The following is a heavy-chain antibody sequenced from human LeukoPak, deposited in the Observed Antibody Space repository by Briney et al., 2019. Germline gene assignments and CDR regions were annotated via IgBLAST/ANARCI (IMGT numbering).Heavy chain of an antibody. Sequence: SETLSLTCTVSGGSISSSTYYWGWVRQPPGKGLEWIGSMYYRGTTYYNPSLKSRVTISVDTSKNQFSLKLTSVTAADTAVYYCARAAYSGSYHSDYWGQGTLVTVSS. CDR3: ARAAYSGSYHSDY. V-gene: IGHV4-39*01. J-gene: IGHJ4*02. D-gene: IGHD1-26*01. CDR2: MYYRGTT. CDR1: GGSISSSTYY.